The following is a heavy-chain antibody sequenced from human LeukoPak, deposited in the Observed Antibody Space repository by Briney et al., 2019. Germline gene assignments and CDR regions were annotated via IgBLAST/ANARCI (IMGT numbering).Heavy chain of an antibody. V-gene: IGHV3-23*01. Sequence: PGGSLRLSCAASGFAINNYVMSWVRQAPGKGLQWVAVITGSGINTYYADSVKSRFTISRDTSKNTLYLQMSSLRAEDTATYYCAKGATYDYSEYYEDFWGQGTLVTVSS. J-gene: IGHJ4*02. CDR3: AKGATYDYSEYYEDF. CDR1: GFAINNYV. CDR2: ITGSGINT. D-gene: IGHD4-17*01.